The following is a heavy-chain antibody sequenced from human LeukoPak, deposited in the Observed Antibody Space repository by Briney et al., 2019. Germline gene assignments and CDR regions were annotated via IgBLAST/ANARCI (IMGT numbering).Heavy chain of an antibody. Sequence: ASVKVSCKASGYTFTGYYVHWVRQAPGQGLEWMGWINPNSGGTNYAQKFQGRVTMTRDTSISTAYMELSRLRSDDTAVYYCARVPAGPLWEVHRLDYWGQGTLVTVSS. J-gene: IGHJ4*02. V-gene: IGHV1-2*02. CDR3: ARVPAGPLWEVHRLDY. CDR1: GYTFTGYY. D-gene: IGHD1-26*01. CDR2: INPNSGGT.